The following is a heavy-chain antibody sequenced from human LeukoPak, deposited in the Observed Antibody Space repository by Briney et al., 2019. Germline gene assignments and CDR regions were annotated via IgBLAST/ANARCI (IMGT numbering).Heavy chain of an antibody. CDR3: AREGITMVRGVIPVGFDY. CDR1: GGTFSSYA. V-gene: IGHV1-69*05. CDR2: IIPIFGTA. Sequence: SGKVSCKASGGTFSSYAISWVRQAPGQGLEWMGGIIPIFGTANYAQKFQGRVTITTDESTSTAYMELSSLRSEDTAVYYCAREGITMVRGVIPVGFDYWGQGTLVTVSS. J-gene: IGHJ4*02. D-gene: IGHD3-10*01.